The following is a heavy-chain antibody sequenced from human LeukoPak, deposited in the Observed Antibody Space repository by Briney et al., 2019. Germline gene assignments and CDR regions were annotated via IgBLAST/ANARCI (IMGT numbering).Heavy chain of an antibody. Sequence: GGSLRLSCSASGFTFSSYAMHWVRQAPGKGLEYVSAISSNGGSTYYADSVKGRFTISRDNSKNTLYLQMSSLRAEDTAVYYCVKGELLWFGELNPDAFDIWGQGTMVTVS. CDR2: ISSNGGST. D-gene: IGHD3-10*01. CDR3: VKGELLWFGELNPDAFDI. J-gene: IGHJ3*02. CDR1: GFTFSSYA. V-gene: IGHV3-64D*06.